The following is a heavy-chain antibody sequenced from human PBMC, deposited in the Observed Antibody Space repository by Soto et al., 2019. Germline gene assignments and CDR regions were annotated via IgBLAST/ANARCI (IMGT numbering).Heavy chain of an antibody. J-gene: IGHJ4*02. CDR1: GGSISSGDYY. CDR2: IYYSGST. Sequence: SETLSLTCTVSGGSISSGDYYWSWIRQPPGKGLEWIGYIYYSGSTYYNPSLKSRVTISVDTSKNQFSLKLSSVTAADTAVYYCARATLSLSYYYDSSGDYWGQGTLVTVSS. CDR3: ARATLSLSYYYDSSGDY. V-gene: IGHV4-30-4*01. D-gene: IGHD3-22*01.